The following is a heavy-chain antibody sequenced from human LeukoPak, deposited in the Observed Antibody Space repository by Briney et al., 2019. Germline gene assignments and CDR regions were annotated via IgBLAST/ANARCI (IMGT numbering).Heavy chain of an antibody. Sequence: SETLSLTCTVSGYSISSGYYWGWIRQPPGKGLEWIGSIYHSGSTYYNPSLKSRVTISVDTSKNQFSLKLSSVTAADTAVYYCARISDGSGSLIDYWGQGTLVTVSS. J-gene: IGHJ4*02. CDR1: GYSISSGYY. CDR3: ARISDGSGSLIDY. D-gene: IGHD3-10*01. CDR2: IYHSGST. V-gene: IGHV4-38-2*02.